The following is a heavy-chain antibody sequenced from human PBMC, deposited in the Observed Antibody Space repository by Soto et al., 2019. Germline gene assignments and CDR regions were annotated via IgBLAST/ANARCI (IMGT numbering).Heavy chain of an antibody. D-gene: IGHD3-3*01. Sequence: QVQLVQSGAEVKKPGASVKVSCKTSGYTFTSYGISWVRQAPGQGLEWMGWISTYNGDTKYSPKLQGRVTMTTDTSTSTAYMEPRSLRSDDTAVYYCARRITPEGADAFDIWGQGTMVTVSS. CDR1: GYTFTSYG. V-gene: IGHV1-18*01. CDR3: ARRITPEGADAFDI. J-gene: IGHJ3*02. CDR2: ISTYNGDT.